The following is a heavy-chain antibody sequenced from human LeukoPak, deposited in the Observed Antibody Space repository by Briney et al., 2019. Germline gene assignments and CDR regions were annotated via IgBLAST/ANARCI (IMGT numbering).Heavy chain of an antibody. CDR2: ISSSGSTI. V-gene: IGHV3-48*03. CDR1: GFTFSSYE. J-gene: IGHJ4*02. Sequence: GGSLRLSCAASGFTFSSYEMNWVRQAPGKGLEMVSYISSSGSTIYYADSVKGRFTISRDNSKNTLYLQMNSLRAEDTAVYYCAKATYASSWNLYFDYWGQGTLVTVSS. CDR3: AKATYASSWNLYFDY. D-gene: IGHD6-13*01.